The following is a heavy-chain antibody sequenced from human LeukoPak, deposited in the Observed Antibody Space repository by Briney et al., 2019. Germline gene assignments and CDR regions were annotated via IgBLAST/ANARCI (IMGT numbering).Heavy chain of an antibody. Sequence: GGSLRLSCSVSGFTFSNYDMNWVRQAPGKGLEWVSAIDSGATNTYYAHFVKGRFPNSRENSRNTLYLQMNSLRAEDTAVYYCAKESGYIRGYDCFDYWGRGTLVTVSS. J-gene: IGHJ4*02. CDR3: AKESGYIRGYDCFDY. D-gene: IGHD5-18*01. V-gene: IGHV3-23*03. CDR2: IDSGATNT. CDR1: GFTFSNYD.